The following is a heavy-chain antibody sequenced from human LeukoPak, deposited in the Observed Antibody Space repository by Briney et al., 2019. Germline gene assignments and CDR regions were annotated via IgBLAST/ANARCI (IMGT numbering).Heavy chain of an antibody. Sequence: GGSLRLSCAASGFTFSSYGMHWVRQAPGQGLEWVAVISYDGSNKNYADSVKGRFTISRDNSKNTLYLQMNSLRAEDTAVYYCDKGATHFDYWGQGTLVTVSS. CDR3: DKGATHFDY. J-gene: IGHJ4*02. CDR2: ISYDGSNK. D-gene: IGHD1-26*01. CDR1: GFTFSSYG. V-gene: IGHV3-30*18.